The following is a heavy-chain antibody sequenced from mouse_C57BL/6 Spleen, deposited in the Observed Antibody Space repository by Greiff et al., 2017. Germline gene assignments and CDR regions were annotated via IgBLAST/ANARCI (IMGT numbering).Heavy chain of an antibody. V-gene: IGHV1-80*01. D-gene: IGHD1-1*01. CDR1: GYAFSSYW. Sequence: VQLQQSGAELVKPGASVKISCKASGYAFSSYWMNWVKQRPGKGLEWIGQIYPGDGDTNYNGKFKGKATLTADKSSSTAYMQLSSLTSEDSAVYVCARDGNYYGSSPYYAMDYWGQGTSVTVSS. CDR2: IYPGDGDT. J-gene: IGHJ4*01. CDR3: ARDGNYYGSSPYYAMDY.